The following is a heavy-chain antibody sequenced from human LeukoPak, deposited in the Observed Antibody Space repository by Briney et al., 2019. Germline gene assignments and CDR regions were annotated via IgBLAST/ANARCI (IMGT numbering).Heavy chain of an antibody. CDR1: GASISSHY. D-gene: IGHD4/OR15-4a*01. CDR3: ARVYDYGKFDF. Sequence: SETLSLTCTVSGASISSHYWSWIRQPPGRGVEWIGYIHYTGITSFDPSLKSRLTMSIDTSKSQFSLNLNSVTAADTAVYYCARVYDYGKFDFWGPGAPLTVSS. CDR2: IHYTGIT. V-gene: IGHV4-59*11. J-gene: IGHJ4*02.